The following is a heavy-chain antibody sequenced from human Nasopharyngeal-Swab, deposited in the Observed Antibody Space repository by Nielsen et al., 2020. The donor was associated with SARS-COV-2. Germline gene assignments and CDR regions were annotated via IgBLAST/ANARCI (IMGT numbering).Heavy chain of an antibody. CDR2: ISSSSSYT. V-gene: IGHV3-11*03. CDR3: ARARPRYCSSTSCSVRTYYYGMDV. J-gene: IGHJ6*02. CDR1: GFTFSDYY. D-gene: IGHD2-2*01. Sequence: SLKISCAASGFTFSDYYMSWIRQAPGKGLEWVSYISSSSSYTNYADSVKGRFTISRDNAKNSLYLQMNSLRAEDTAVYYCARARPRYCSSTSCSVRTYYYGMDVWGQGTTVTVSS.